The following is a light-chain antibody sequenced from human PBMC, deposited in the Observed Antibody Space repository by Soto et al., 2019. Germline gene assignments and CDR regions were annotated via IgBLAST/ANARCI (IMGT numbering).Light chain of an antibody. CDR2: GAY. Sequence: EIILTQSPDTLSLSPGERATLSCRASQTVSSNYLAWCQQRPGQAPRLLIYGAYTRAAGIQDRFSGSGSGTDFTLTITRLEPEDSAVYFCQQYTGPPTTFGQGTRVEIK. J-gene: IGKJ5*01. V-gene: IGKV3-20*01. CDR1: QTVSSNY. CDR3: QQYTGPPTT.